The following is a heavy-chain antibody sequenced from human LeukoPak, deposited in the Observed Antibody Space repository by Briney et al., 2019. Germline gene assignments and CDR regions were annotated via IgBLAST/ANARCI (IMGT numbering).Heavy chain of an antibody. CDR2: IIPIFGTA. D-gene: IGHD2-2*01. J-gene: IGHJ6*03. CDR3: AALGDIVVVPAEPYYYYMDV. V-gene: IGHV1-69*06. CDR1: GYTFSTYD. Sequence: GASVKVSCKASGYTFSTYDINWVRQAPGQGLEWMGGIIPIFGTANYAQKFQGRVTITADKSTSTAYMELSSLRSEDTAVYYCAALGDIVVVPAEPYYYYMDVWGKGTTVTVSS.